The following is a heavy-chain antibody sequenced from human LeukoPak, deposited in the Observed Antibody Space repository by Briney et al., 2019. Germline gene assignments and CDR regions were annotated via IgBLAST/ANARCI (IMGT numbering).Heavy chain of an antibody. V-gene: IGHV3-21*01. Sequence: GGSLRLSCATSGFYFTIYTMNWVRQAPGKVPEWVASIGSGNSFKYYADSVKGRFIVSRDDAQKSLYLQMNSLRAKDAAVYFCTRGWSYRGGAFDHWGQGTTVIVSS. CDR1: GFYFTIYT. CDR3: TRGWSYRGGAFDH. D-gene: IGHD3-16*01. CDR2: IGSGNSFK. J-gene: IGHJ3*01.